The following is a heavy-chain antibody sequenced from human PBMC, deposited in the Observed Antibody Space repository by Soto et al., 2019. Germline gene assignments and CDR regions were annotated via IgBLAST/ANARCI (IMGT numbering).Heavy chain of an antibody. J-gene: IGHJ3*02. CDR3: AKDNGSGCDWLRVGDASDI. Sequence: QVLLVESGGGVVQPGRSLRLSCAASGFTFSSYGMHWVRQARGKGLEWVAVISYDGSNKYYADSVKGRLTISRDNSKNTLYLQMNSLRGEDTAVYYCAKDNGSGCDWLRVGDASDIWGQGTMVTVSS. CDR1: GFTFSSYG. D-gene: IGHD5-12*01. V-gene: IGHV3-30*18. CDR2: ISYDGSNK.